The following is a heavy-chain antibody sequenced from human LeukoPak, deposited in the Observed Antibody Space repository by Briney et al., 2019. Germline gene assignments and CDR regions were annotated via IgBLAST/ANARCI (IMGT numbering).Heavy chain of an antibody. CDR1: GGSISSYY. V-gene: IGHV4-59*12. J-gene: IGHJ4*02. Sequence: SETLSLTCTVSGGSISSYYWSWIRQPPGKGPEWIGDIYYSGSTYYNPSLKSRVTISVDTSKNQFSRKLSSVTAADTAVYYCARESGYSSPNTPFDYWGQGTLVTVSS. CDR3: ARESGYSSPNTPFDY. CDR2: IYYSGST. D-gene: IGHD6-13*01.